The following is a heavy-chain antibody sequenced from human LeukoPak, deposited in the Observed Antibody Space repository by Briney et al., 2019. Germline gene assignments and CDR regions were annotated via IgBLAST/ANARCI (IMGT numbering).Heavy chain of an antibody. Sequence: PSETLCLTCTVSGGSISSGSYYWSWIRQPAGKGLEWIGRIYTSGSTNYNPSLKSRVTISVDTSKNQFSLKLSSVTAADTAVYYCARDQRYCSGGSCLYYYYMDFWGKRTTVTVSS. D-gene: IGHD2-15*01. CDR1: GGSISSGSYY. J-gene: IGHJ6*03. CDR3: ARDQRYCSGGSCLYYYYMDF. V-gene: IGHV4-61*02. CDR2: IYTSGST.